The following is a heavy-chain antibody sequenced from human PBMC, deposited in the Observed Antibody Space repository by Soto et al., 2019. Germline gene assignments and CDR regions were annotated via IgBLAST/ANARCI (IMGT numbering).Heavy chain of an antibody. CDR3: GKNYVNIRLGG. CDR2: ISYDGSNK. D-gene: IGHD3-16*01. V-gene: IGHV3-30*18. Sequence: QVQLVESGGGVVQPGRSLRLSCAASGFTFSSYGMHWVRQAPGKGLEWVAVISYDGSNKYYADSVKGRFIISRDNSKNSLYLQMNSLRAEDTAAYYCGKNYVNIRLGGWGKGTKVTLSS. CDR1: GFTFSSYG. J-gene: IGHJ6*04.